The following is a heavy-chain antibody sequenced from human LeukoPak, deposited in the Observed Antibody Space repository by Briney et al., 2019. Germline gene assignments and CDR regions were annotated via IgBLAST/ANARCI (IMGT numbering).Heavy chain of an antibody. CDR3: AKSGRIVFGAVHPDY. J-gene: IGHJ4*01. Sequence: GASLRLSCAASGLTFNNYAMGWVGQAPGKGLEWFSAISSSGGSTYYAHCMKARFTSSRDNSKNTVYQQMNSLRAEDTAVYYCAKSGRIVFGAVHPDYWGQGTLVAVPS. CDR2: ISSSGGST. V-gene: IGHV3-23*01. D-gene: IGHD3-16*01. CDR1: GLTFNNYA.